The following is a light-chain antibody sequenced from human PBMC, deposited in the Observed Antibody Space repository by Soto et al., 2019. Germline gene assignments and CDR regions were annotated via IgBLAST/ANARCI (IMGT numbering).Light chain of an antibody. Sequence: QSVLTQPPSVSRAPGQRVTISCTGSGSNIGAGYDVHWYQHRPGTAPKLLVFGDSHRPSGVPDRFSGSKSGTSASLAITGLQAEDEGDYYCQSYDSTLDARYVFGTGTKLTVL. CDR2: GDS. J-gene: IGLJ1*01. CDR1: GSNIGAGYD. V-gene: IGLV1-40*01. CDR3: QSYDSTLDARYV.